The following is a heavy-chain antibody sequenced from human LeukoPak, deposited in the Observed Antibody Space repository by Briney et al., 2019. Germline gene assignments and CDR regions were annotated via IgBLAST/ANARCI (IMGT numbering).Heavy chain of an antibody. Sequence: IPSETLSLTCAVSGGSISSGGYSWRWIRQPPGKGLEWIGYIYHSGSTYYNPSLKSRVTISVDRSKNQFSLKLSPVTAADPAVYYCARGGTTTGGMDVWGQGTTVTVSS. V-gene: IGHV4-30-2*01. D-gene: IGHD4-17*01. CDR2: IYHSGST. CDR3: ARGGTTTGGMDV. CDR1: GGSISSGGYS. J-gene: IGHJ6*02.